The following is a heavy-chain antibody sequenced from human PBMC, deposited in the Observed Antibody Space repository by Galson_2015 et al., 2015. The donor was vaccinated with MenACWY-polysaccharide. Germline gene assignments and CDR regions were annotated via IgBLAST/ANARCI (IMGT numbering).Heavy chain of an antibody. J-gene: IGHJ5*02. CDR1: GGSISSSSYY. Sequence: SETLSLTCTVSGGSISSSSYYWGWIRQPPGKGLEWIGSIYYSGSTYYNPSLKSRVTISVDTSKNQFSLKLSSVTAADTAVYYCARQSPGCSTSCYTDWFDPWGQGTLVTVSS. CDR2: IYYSGST. D-gene: IGHD2-2*02. V-gene: IGHV4-39*07. CDR3: ARQSPGCSTSCYTDWFDP.